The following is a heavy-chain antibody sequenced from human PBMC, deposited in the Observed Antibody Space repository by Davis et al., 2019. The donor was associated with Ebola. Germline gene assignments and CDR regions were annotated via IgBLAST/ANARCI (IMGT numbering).Heavy chain of an antibody. CDR1: GITFSTYW. D-gene: IGHD1-26*01. J-gene: IGHJ4*02. CDR3: SGEGELWITFPDY. V-gene: IGHV3-7*03. CDR2: IKQDGSEK. Sequence: GESLKTSCAASGITFSTYWMSWVRQAPGKGLEWVANIKQDGSEKYYVDSVKGRFTISRDDAKNALFLQMNSLRDDDTAVYYCSGEGELWITFPDYWGQGILVTVTS.